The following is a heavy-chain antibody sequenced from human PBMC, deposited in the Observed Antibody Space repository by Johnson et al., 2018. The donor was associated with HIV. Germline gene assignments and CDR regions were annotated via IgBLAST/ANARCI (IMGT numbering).Heavy chain of an antibody. CDR3: ARAKGVGRVVANWGAFDV. Sequence: QMLLVESGGGVVQPGRSLRLSCAASGFTFSSYAMHWVRQAPGKGLEWVAVISYDGSNKYYADSVKGRFTISRDNSKNTLDLQMNSLRAEDTAVDYCARAKGVGRVVANWGAFDVWGQGTMVTVSS. CDR1: GFTFSSYA. CDR2: ISYDGSNK. V-gene: IGHV3-30-3*01. J-gene: IGHJ3*01. D-gene: IGHD7-27*01.